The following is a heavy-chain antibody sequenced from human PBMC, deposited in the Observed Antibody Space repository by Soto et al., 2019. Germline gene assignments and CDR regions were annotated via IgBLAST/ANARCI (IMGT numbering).Heavy chain of an antibody. CDR1: GFTFSSYA. D-gene: IGHD6-19*01. Sequence: GGSLRLSCAASGFTFSSYAMSWVRQAPGKGLEWVSAISGSGGSTYYADSVKGRFTISRDNSKNTLYLQMNSLRAEDTAVYYCAKGPEHNLAVAGNHDYYYYGMDVWGQGTTVTVSS. V-gene: IGHV3-23*01. J-gene: IGHJ6*02. CDR2: ISGSGGST. CDR3: AKGPEHNLAVAGNHDYYYYGMDV.